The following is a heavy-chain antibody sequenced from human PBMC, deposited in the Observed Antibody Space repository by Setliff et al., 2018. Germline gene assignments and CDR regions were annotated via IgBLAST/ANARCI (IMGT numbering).Heavy chain of an antibody. Sequence: ASVKVSCKAVGYTFLRYGLSWVRQAPGQGLEWMGGIIPIFGTANYAKKFQGRVTITADESTSTAYMELSSLRSEDTAVYYCAQSEMATRAFDYWGQGTLVTLSS. CDR1: GYTFLRYG. CDR2: IIPIFGTA. V-gene: IGHV1-69*13. J-gene: IGHJ4*02. D-gene: IGHD5-12*01. CDR3: AQSEMATRAFDY.